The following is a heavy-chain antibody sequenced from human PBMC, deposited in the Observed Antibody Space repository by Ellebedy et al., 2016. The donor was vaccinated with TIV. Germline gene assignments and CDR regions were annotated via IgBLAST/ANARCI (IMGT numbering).Heavy chain of an antibody. CDR3: ARVVRGWHAGFDY. CDR1: GYTFTTYA. J-gene: IGHJ4*02. CDR2: ISPYNHRT. V-gene: IGHV1-18*04. Sequence: AASVKVSCKASGYTFTTYAISWVRRAPGQGLEWMGWISPYNHRTNYAQNFQGRVTLTTDASTSTAYMELRSLTSDDSAEFYCARVVRGWHAGFDYWGQGSLVTVSS. D-gene: IGHD3-22*01.